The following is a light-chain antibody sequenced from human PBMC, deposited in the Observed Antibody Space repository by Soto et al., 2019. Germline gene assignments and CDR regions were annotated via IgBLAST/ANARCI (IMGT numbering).Light chain of an antibody. CDR1: SSDVGGYNY. CDR3: SSYTSSNTLYV. V-gene: IGLV2-14*03. Sequence: QSALTQPASVSGSPGQSITISCTGTSSDVGGYNYVSWYQHHPGKGPKLMIYDVSNRPSGVSNRFSGSKSGNTASLTISGLQSEDEADYYCSSYTSSNTLYVFGTGTKVTVL. J-gene: IGLJ1*01. CDR2: DVS.